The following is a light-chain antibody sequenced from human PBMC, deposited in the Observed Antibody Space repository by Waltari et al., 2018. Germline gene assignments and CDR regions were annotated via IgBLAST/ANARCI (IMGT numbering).Light chain of an antibody. J-gene: IGLJ2*01. V-gene: IGLV2-14*01. CDR2: HVS. CDR1: SNDVGVYNS. CDR3: SSQSSNDVVL. Sequence: QSALTQPASVSGSPGQSVTIFCAGTSNDVGVYNSVSWYQEHPGQAPSVIIYHVSDRPSGVSDRFSGSKSGNTASLTISGLQAEDEADYYCSSQSSNDVVLFGGGTKLTVL.